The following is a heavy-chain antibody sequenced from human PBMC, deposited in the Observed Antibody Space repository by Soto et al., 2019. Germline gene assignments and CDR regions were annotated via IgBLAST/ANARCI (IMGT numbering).Heavy chain of an antibody. Sequence: QVQLVQSGAEVKKPGASVKVSCQASGYSFTSYDMNWVRQAPGQGLGWMGWVNPNSGDTDYAQKFQDRVTMTTDTSIRTAYMELSSLRSEDTAVYYCARVSFLAPVTGAEIFDFWGQGTMVTVSS. V-gene: IGHV1-8*01. D-gene: IGHD2-21*02. CDR1: GYSFTSYD. CDR3: ARVSFLAPVTGAEIFDF. CDR2: VNPNSGDT. J-gene: IGHJ3*01.